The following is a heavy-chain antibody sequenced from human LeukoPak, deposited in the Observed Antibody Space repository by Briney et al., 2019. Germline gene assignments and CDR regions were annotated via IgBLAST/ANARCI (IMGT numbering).Heavy chain of an antibody. D-gene: IGHD3-10*01. CDR1: GYSISSGYY. J-gene: IGHJ4*02. CDR2: IYHSGST. V-gene: IGHV4-38-2*01. CDR3: ARYITMVRGVIPFDY. Sequence: SETLSLTCAVSGYSISSGYYWGWIRQPPGKGLEWIGSIYHSGSTYYNPSLKRRDTISVDTSKNQFSLKLSSVTAADTAVYYCARYITMVRGVIPFDYWGQGTLVTVSS.